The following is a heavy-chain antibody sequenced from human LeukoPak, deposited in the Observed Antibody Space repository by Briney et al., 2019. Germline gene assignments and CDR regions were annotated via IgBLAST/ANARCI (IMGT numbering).Heavy chain of an antibody. CDR2: IVVGSGNT. CDR1: GFTFTSSA. Sequence: SVKVSCKASGFTFTSSAMQWVRQARGQRLEWIGWIVVGSGNTNYAQKFQERVTITRDMSTSTAYMELSSLRSEDTAVYYCATNVAATGYYYGMDVLGKGTPVTVSS. D-gene: IGHD2-15*01. J-gene: IGHJ6*04. V-gene: IGHV1-58*02. CDR3: ATNVAATGYYYGMDV.